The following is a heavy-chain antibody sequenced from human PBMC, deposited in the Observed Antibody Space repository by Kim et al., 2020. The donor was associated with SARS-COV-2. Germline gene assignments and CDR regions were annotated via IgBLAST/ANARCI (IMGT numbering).Heavy chain of an antibody. CDR2: ISAYNGNT. CDR1: GYTFTSYG. D-gene: IGHD3-9*01. CDR3: ARSRTRDYGILTGIPYTKGVHYYGMDV. J-gene: IGHJ6*02. Sequence: ASVKVSCKASGYTFTSYGISWVRQAPGQGLEWMGWISAYNGNTNYAQKLQGRVTMTTDTSTSTAYMELRSLRSDDTAVYYCARSRTRDYGILTGIPYTKGVHYYGMDVWGQGTTVTVSS. V-gene: IGHV1-18*04.